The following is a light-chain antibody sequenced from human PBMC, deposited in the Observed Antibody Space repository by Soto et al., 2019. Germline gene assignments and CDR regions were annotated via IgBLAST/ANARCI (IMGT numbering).Light chain of an antibody. CDR1: ISDIGAYDY. V-gene: IGLV2-14*01. CDR3: LSFTTTSTHV. Sequence: QSPLTQAACLSGSPGQSITISCTGTISDIGAYDYVSWFQQHPGKAPKLMISEVNNRPSGVSNRFSGSKSGNTAYLTISGLQVEDEAEYFCLSFTTTSTHVFGTGTKVTVL. CDR2: EVN. J-gene: IGLJ1*01.